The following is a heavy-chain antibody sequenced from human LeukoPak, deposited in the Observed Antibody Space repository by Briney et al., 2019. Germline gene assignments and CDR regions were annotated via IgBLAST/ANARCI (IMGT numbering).Heavy chain of an antibody. D-gene: IGHD6-13*01. CDR3: ARESSRGSSWYNYYGMDV. V-gene: IGHV1-69*01. CDR2: PIFGTA. J-gene: IGHJ6*02. Sequence: PIFGTANYAQKFQGRVTITADESTSTAYMELSSLRSEDTAVYYCARESSRGSSWYNYYGMDVWGQGTTVTVSS.